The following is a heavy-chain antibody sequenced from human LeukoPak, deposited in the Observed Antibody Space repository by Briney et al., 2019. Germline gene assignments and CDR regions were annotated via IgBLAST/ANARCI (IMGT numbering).Heavy chain of an antibody. Sequence: PSETLSLTCTVSGYSISSGYYWGWIRQPPGKGLEWIGSIYHSGSTYYNPSLKSRVTISVDTSKNQFSLKLSSVTAADTAVYYCARDRISITGTTVAFDYWGQGTLVTVSS. CDR1: GYSISSGYY. CDR2: IYHSGST. CDR3: ARDRISITGTTVAFDY. V-gene: IGHV4-38-2*02. J-gene: IGHJ4*02. D-gene: IGHD1-7*01.